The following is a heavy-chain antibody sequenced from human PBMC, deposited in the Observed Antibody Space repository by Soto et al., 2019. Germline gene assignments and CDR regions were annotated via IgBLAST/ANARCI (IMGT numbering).Heavy chain of an antibody. CDR2: LYSGGSS. CDR3: ARLGYFEDSGYSYFDS. D-gene: IGHD3-22*01. J-gene: IGHJ5*01. CDR1: GFIVSRSY. Sequence: EVQLVESGGGLVRPGGSLRLSCGVSGFIVSRSYMTWVRQAPGKGLEWVSSLYSGGSSYYSDSVKGRFTISRANSENTLSLQMNSLRAEDTAVYYCARLGYFEDSGYSYFDSWGHGTLVTVSS. V-gene: IGHV3-53*01.